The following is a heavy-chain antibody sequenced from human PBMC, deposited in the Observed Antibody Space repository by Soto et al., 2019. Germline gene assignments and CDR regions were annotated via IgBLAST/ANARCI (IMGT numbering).Heavy chain of an antibody. CDR3: AHSYYDSSGYYGRDDAFDI. V-gene: IGHV2-5*02. CDR2: IYWDDDK. D-gene: IGHD3-22*01. J-gene: IGHJ3*02. Sequence: QITLKESGPPLVKPTQTLTLTCTFSGFSLSTSGVGVGWIRQPPGKALEWLALIYWDDDKRYSPSLKSRLTLTKNPYTHQVVLTMTNMDPVDTATYYCAHSYYDSSGYYGRDDAFDIWGQGTMVTVSS. CDR1: GFSLSTSGVG.